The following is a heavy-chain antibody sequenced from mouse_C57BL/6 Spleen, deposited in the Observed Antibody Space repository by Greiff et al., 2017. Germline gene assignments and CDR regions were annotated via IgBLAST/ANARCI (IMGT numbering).Heavy chain of an antibody. J-gene: IGHJ3*01. CDR2: IDPETGGT. CDR1: GYTFTDYE. V-gene: IGHV1-15*01. D-gene: IGHD1-1*01. CDR3: TGDYGGSRFAY. Sequence: QVHVQQSGAELVRPGASVTLSCKASGYTFTDYEMHWVKQTPVHGLEWIGAIDPETGGTAYNQKFKGKAILTADKSSSTAYMQLRSLTSEDSAVYYCTGDYGGSRFAYWGQGTLVTVSA.